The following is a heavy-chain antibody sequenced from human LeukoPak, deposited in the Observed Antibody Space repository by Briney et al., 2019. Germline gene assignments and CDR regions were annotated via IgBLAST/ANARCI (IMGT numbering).Heavy chain of an antibody. CDR2: INHSGST. CDR1: GGSFSGYY. J-gene: IGHJ4*02. V-gene: IGHV4-34*01. Sequence: SETLSLTCAVYGGSFSGYYWSWIRQPPGKGLEWIGEINHSGSTNYNPSLKSRVTISVDTSKNQSSLKLSSVTAADTAVYYCARGRDLLWFGELPPKGFDYWGQGTLVTVSS. D-gene: IGHD3-10*01. CDR3: ARGRDLLWFGELPPKGFDY.